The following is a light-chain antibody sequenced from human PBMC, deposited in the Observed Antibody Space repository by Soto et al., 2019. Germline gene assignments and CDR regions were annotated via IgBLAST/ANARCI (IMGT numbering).Light chain of an antibody. V-gene: IGKV3-11*01. Sequence: EIVLTQSPATLSLSPGDRATLSCRASQSVRSYLAWYQQKPGQAPRLLIYDASNRATGIPARFSGSGSGTDFTLTISSLEPEDFAVYYCQQRSNWVTFGQGTRLEIK. J-gene: IGKJ5*01. CDR3: QQRSNWVT. CDR2: DAS. CDR1: QSVRSY.